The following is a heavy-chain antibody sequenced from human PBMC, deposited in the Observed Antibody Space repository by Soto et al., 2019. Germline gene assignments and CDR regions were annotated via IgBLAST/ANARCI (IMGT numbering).Heavy chain of an antibody. Sequence: PGGSLRLSCAASGFTFSSYAMSWVRQAPGKGLEWVSAISGSGGSTYYADSVKGRFTISRDNSKNTLYLQMNSLRAEDTAVYYCAISPDGFNWFDPWGQGTLVTVLL. CDR1: GFTFSSYA. J-gene: IGHJ5*02. CDR2: ISGSGGST. V-gene: IGHV3-23*01. CDR3: AISPDGFNWFDP.